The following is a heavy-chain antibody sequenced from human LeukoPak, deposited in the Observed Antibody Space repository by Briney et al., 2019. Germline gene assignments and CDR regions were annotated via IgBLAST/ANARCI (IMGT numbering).Heavy chain of an antibody. V-gene: IGHV3-23*01. J-gene: IGHJ4*02. D-gene: IGHD3-16*01. CDR2: ISGSGSST. CDR1: GFTFSSYA. CDR3: AKGYYDYVWGSYYFDY. Sequence: GGSLRLSCAASGFTFSSYAMSWVRQAPGKGLEWVSAISGSGSSTYYADSVKGRFTISRANSRDTMYLKINSLRAEDTAVYYCAKGYYDYVWGSYYFDYWGQGTLVTVSS.